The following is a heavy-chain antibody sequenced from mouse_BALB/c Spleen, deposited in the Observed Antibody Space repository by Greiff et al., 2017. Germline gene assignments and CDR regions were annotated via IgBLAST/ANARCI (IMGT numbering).Heavy chain of an antibody. J-gene: IGHJ2*01. D-gene: IGHD1-2*01. CDR3: ARKPLFYYGPFDY. CDR1: GYSITSDYA. Sequence: DVKLQESGPGLVKPSQSLSLTCTVTGYSITSDYAWNWIRQFPGNKLEWMGYISYSGSTSYNPSLKSRISITRDTSKNQFFLQLNSVTTEDTATYYCARKPLFYYGPFDYWGQGTTLTVSS. CDR2: ISYSGST. V-gene: IGHV3-2*02.